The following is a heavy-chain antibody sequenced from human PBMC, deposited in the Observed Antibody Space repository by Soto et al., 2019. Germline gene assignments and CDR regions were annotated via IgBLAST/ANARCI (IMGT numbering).Heavy chain of an antibody. CDR2: ISGSGGST. CDR3: AKGGRCSGGSCYSYFDY. V-gene: IGHV3-23*01. J-gene: IGHJ4*02. D-gene: IGHD2-15*01. CDR1: GFTFSSYA. Sequence: EVQLLESGGGLVQPGGSLRLSCAASGFTFSSYAMSWVRQAPGKGLEWVSAISGSGGSTYYADSVKGRFASSRDHSKNTLYLQMNSLRAEDTAVYYCAKGGRCSGGSCYSYFDYWGQGTLVTVSS.